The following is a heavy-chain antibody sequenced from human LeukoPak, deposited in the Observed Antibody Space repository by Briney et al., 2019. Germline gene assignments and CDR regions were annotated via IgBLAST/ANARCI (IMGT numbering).Heavy chain of an antibody. D-gene: IGHD6-13*01. CDR2: MKQDGSQQ. CDR1: GFTFSNYW. J-gene: IGHJ4*02. Sequence: GGSLRLSCVGSGFTFSNYWMSWVRQAPGKGLEWVANMKQDGSQQHYVDSVKGRFTISRDNAKNSLYLQMNSLRAEDTAVYYRVRDGSGVAAVWEWEMIHWGQGTLVTVSS. V-gene: IGHV3-7*03. CDR3: VRDGSGVAAVWEWEMIH.